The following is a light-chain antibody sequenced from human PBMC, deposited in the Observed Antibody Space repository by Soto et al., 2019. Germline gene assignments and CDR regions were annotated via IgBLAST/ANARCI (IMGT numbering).Light chain of an antibody. CDR2: GNS. J-gene: IGLJ2*01. CDR3: QSYDSSLSGVV. Sequence: QSVLTQPPSVSGAPGQRGTISCTGSSSNIGAGYDVHWYQQLPGTAPRLLIYGNSNRPSGVPDRLSGSKAGTSASLAITGLQAEDEADYYCQSYDSSLSGVVLGGGTKLPVL. CDR1: SSNIGAGYD. V-gene: IGLV1-40*01.